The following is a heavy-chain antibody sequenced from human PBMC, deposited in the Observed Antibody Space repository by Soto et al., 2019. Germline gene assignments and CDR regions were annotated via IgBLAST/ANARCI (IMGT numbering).Heavy chain of an antibody. D-gene: IGHD6-19*01. V-gene: IGHV3-30*18. CDR1: VFIFSNYG. Sequence: SLRLSCAASVFIFSNYGMHWVRQAPGKGLEWVAVISGDGSNEYYADSVKGRFTISRDNSKNTLYLQMNSLRAEDTAVYYCAKDFQQWLVSPVGYWGQGTLVTVS. J-gene: IGHJ4*02. CDR2: ISGDGSNE. CDR3: AKDFQQWLVSPVGY.